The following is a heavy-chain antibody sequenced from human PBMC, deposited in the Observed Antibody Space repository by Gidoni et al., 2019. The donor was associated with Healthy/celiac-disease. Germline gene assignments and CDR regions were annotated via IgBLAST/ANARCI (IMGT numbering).Heavy chain of an antibody. CDR1: GGSVSSGSYY. J-gene: IGHJ6*02. V-gene: IGHV4-61*01. CDR3: ARLETYYYGMDV. Sequence: QVQLQESGPGLVKPSETLSLTCTVSGGSVSSGSYYWSWIRQPPGKGLEWIGYIYYSGSTNYNPSLKSRVTISVDTSKNQFSLKLSSVTAADTAVYYCARLETYYYGMDVWGQGTTVTVSS. CDR2: IYYSGST. D-gene: IGHD1-1*01.